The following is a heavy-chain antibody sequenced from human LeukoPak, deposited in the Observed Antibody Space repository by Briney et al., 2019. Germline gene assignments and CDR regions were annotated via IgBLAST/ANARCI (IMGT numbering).Heavy chain of an antibody. CDR3: ATYLLAAAGDADY. J-gene: IGHJ4*02. CDR1: GYTLTELS. V-gene: IGHV1-24*01. Sequence: ASVKVSCKVSGYTLTELSMHWVRHAPGKGLELMGGFDPEDGETIYAQKFQGRVTMTEDTSTDTAYMELSSLRSEDTAVYYCATYLLAAAGDADYWGQGTLVTVSS. CDR2: FDPEDGET. D-gene: IGHD6-13*01.